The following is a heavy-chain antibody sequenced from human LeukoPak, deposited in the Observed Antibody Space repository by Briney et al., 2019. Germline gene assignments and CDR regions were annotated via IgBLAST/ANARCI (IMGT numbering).Heavy chain of an antibody. V-gene: IGHV3-30*03. Sequence: GGSLRLSCAASGFTFSSYGMHWVRQAPGKGLEWVAVISYDGSNKYYADSVKGRFTISRDNSKNTLYLQMNSLRAEDTAVYYCARESGGADMDVWGQGTTVTVSS. D-gene: IGHD2-15*01. CDR3: ARESGGADMDV. CDR2: ISYDGSNK. J-gene: IGHJ6*02. CDR1: GFTFSSYG.